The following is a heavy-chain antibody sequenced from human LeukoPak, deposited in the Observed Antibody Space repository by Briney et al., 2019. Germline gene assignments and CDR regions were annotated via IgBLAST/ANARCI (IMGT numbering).Heavy chain of an antibody. CDR2: ISYDGSNK. CDR1: GFTFSSYA. V-gene: IGHV3-30*04. D-gene: IGHD6-13*01. Sequence: GRSLRLSCAASGFTFSSYAMHWVRQAPGKGMDWVAVISYDGSNKYYADSVKGRFTISRDNSKNTLYLQMNSLRAEDTAVYYCARDKWVAAAGLNWFDPWGQGTLVTVSS. J-gene: IGHJ5*02. CDR3: ARDKWVAAAGLNWFDP.